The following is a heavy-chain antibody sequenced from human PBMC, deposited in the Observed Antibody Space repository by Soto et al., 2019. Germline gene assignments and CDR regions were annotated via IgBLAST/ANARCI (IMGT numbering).Heavy chain of an antibody. CDR2: ISGSGGST. CDR1: GFTFSSYA. J-gene: IGHJ4*02. V-gene: IGHV3-23*01. D-gene: IGHD3-3*01. Sequence: GGSLRLSCAASGFTFSSYAMSWVRQAPGKGLEWVSAISGSGGSTYYADSVKGRFTISRDNSKNKLYLQMNSLRAEDTAVYYCAKRGDPIAYDFWSGYGTLYYFDYWGQGTLVTVSS. CDR3: AKRGDPIAYDFWSGYGTLYYFDY.